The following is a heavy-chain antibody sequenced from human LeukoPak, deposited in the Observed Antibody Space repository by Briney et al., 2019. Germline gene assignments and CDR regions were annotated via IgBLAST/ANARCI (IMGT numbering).Heavy chain of an antibody. CDR1: GGSISSYY. CDR3: ARGLDDVLSGSTFDY. CDR2: IYYSGST. Sequence: PSETLSLTCTVSGGSISSYYWSWIRQPPGKGLEWIGYIYYSGSTNYNPSLKSRVTISVDTSKNQFSLKVSSVTAADTAVYYCARGLDDVLSGSTFDYWGQGTLVTVSS. D-gene: IGHD1-26*01. J-gene: IGHJ4*02. V-gene: IGHV4-59*12.